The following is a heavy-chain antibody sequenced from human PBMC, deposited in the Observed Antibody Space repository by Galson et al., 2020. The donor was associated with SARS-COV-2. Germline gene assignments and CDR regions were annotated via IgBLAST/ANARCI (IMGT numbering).Heavy chain of an antibody. Sequence: GESLKISCTASGFTLTNAWMNWVRQAPGKGLEWIGRIRHEPAIGTIDYAAFAKGRFTISRDDSENILYLQMNSLKNEDTAVYYCTNYSPSTGASDFWGQGTLVTVSS. V-gene: IGHV3-15*01. D-gene: IGHD4-4*01. CDR2: IRHEPAIGTI. CDR3: TNYSPSTGASDF. J-gene: IGHJ4*02. CDR1: GFTLTNAW.